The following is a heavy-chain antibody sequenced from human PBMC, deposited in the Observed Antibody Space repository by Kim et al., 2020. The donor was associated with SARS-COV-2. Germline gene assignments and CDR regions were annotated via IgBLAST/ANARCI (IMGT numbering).Heavy chain of an antibody. CDR1: GDSVSSNSAA. Sequence: SQTLSLTCAISGDSVSSNSAAWNWIRQSPSRGLEWLGRTYYRSKWYNDYAVSVKSRITINPDTSKNQFSLQLNSVTPEDTAVYYCARGPQSSGWHPGPYYFDYWGQGTLVTVSS. CDR3: ARGPQSSGWHPGPYYFDY. D-gene: IGHD6-19*01. CDR2: TYYRSKWYN. V-gene: IGHV6-1*01. J-gene: IGHJ4*02.